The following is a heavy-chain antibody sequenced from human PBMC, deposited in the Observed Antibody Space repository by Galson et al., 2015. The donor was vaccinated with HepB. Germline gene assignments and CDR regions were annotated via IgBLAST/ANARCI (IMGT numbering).Heavy chain of an antibody. CDR2: INPNSGGT. CDR3: ARAMVRITIFGVVIKNYYYYMDV. CDR1: GYTFTGYY. Sequence: SVKVSCKASGYTFTGYYMHWVRQAPGQGLEWMGRINPNSGGTNYAQKFQGRVTMTRDTSISTAYMELSRLRSDDTAVYYCARAMVRITIFGVVIKNYYYYMDVWGKGTTVTVSS. J-gene: IGHJ6*03. D-gene: IGHD3-3*01. V-gene: IGHV1-2*06.